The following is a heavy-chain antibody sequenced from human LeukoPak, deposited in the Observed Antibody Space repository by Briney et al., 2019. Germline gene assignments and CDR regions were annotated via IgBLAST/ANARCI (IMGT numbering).Heavy chain of an antibody. D-gene: IGHD3-3*01. CDR1: GGTFSSYA. CDR3: ARDPPIRFLASKSWFDP. J-gene: IGHJ5*02. CDR2: IIPILGIA. Sequence: ASVKVSCKASGGTFSSYAISWVRQAPGQGLEWMGRIIPILGIANYAQKFQGRVTITADKSTSTAYMELSSLRSEDTAVYYCARDPPIRFLASKSWFDPWGQGTLVTVSS. V-gene: IGHV1-69*04.